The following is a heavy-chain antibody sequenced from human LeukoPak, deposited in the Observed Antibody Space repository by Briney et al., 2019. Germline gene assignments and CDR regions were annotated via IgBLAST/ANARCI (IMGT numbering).Heavy chain of an antibody. V-gene: IGHV3-23*01. CDR1: GFNFSTYA. D-gene: IGHD3-9*01. CDR3: AKVVTTFDWLSKGFDS. CDR2: ISGSGTST. Sequence: GGSLRLSCAASGFNFSTYAMSWVRQAPGKGLEWVSGISGSGTSTYYADFVQGRFTISRDNSNNTVFLQMDSLRAGETAVYYCAKVVTTFDWLSKGFDSWGQGTLVTVSS. J-gene: IGHJ4*02.